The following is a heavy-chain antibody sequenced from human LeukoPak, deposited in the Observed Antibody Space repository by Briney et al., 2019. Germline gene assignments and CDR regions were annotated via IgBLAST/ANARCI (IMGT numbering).Heavy chain of an antibody. Sequence: PGGSLRLSCAASGFTFSSYAMSWVRQAPGKGLEWVSAISGSGGSTYYADSVKGRFTISRDNSKNTLYLQMNSLRAEDTAVYYCAKVVLRYFDWLSPAQDYWGQGTLVTVSS. CDR3: AKVVLRYFDWLSPAQDY. D-gene: IGHD3-9*01. J-gene: IGHJ4*02. CDR2: ISGSGGST. V-gene: IGHV3-23*01. CDR1: GFTFSSYA.